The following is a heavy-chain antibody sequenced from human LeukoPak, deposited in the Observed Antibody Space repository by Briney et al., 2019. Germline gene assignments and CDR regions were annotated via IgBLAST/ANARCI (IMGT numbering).Heavy chain of an antibody. CDR2: IAWDDDK. Sequence: SGPTLVNPTHTLTLTCTFSGSSLTTSGMCVSWIRQPPGKAMEWLARIAWDDDKYYSTSLKTRLTISMDTSKHQVILTMTNMDPVDTATYYCARTPPVAAAGSFDHWGQGTLVTVSS. CDR1: GSSLTTSGMC. D-gene: IGHD6-13*01. V-gene: IGHV2-70*11. J-gene: IGHJ4*02. CDR3: ARTPPVAAAGSFDH.